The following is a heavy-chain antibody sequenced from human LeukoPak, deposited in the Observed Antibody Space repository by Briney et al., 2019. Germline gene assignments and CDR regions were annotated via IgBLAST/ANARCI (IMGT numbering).Heavy chain of an antibody. CDR2: IYPGDSDT. J-gene: IGHJ5*01. Sequence: HGESLKISCKGSGYSFTSYWIGWVRQMPGKGLEWMGIIYPGDSDTRYSPSFQGQVTISADKSISTAYLQWNSLKASDTAMYYCGRHVDSGSWFWFDSWGQGTVVTVSS. CDR3: GRHVDSGSWFWFDS. CDR1: GYSFTSYW. D-gene: IGHD6-13*01. V-gene: IGHV5-51*01.